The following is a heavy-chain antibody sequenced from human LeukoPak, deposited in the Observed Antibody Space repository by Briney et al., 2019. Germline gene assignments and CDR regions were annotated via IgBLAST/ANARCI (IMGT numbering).Heavy chain of an antibody. CDR1: GFTFSSYW. J-gene: IGHJ6*02. CDR2: INSDGSSA. D-gene: IGHD1-14*01. CDR3: ATGQGHGMNV. Sequence: PGGSLRLSCAASGFTFSSYWMHWVRQAPGKGLVGVSRINSDGSSASYADSVKGRFTISRDNAKNTLYLQMNSLRAEDTAVYYCATGQGHGMNVWGQGTTVTVSS. V-gene: IGHV3-74*01.